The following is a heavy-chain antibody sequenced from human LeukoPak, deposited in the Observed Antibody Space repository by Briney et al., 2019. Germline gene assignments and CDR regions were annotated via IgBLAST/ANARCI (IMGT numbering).Heavy chain of an antibody. CDR1: GYTFTAYY. CDR3: ARGPHWDPHFDY. D-gene: IGHD7-27*01. CDR2: INPNSGGT. J-gene: IGHJ4*02. Sequence: ASVRVSCKASGYTFTAYYMHWVRQAPGQGLEWMGWINPNSGGTNYAQKFQGRVTMTRDTSISTAYMELSRLRSDDTAVYYCARGPHWDPHFDYWGQGTLVTVSS. V-gene: IGHV1-2*02.